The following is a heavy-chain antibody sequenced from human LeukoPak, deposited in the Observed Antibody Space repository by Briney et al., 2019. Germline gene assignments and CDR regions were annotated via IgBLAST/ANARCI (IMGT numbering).Heavy chain of an antibody. CDR1: GYTFTSYG. D-gene: IGHD3-22*01. CDR2: ISAYNGNT. V-gene: IGHV1-18*04. Sequence: ASVKVSCKASGYTFTSYGISWVRQAPGQGLEWMGWISAYNGNTNYAQKLQGRVTMTTDTSTSTAYMELRSLSSDDTAVYYCARGGYSSGYYKPLYYFDYWGQGTLVTVSS. J-gene: IGHJ4*02. CDR3: ARGGYSSGYYKPLYYFDY.